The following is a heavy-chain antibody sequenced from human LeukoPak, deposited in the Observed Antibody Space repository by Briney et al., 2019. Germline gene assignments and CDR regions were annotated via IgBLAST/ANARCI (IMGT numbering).Heavy chain of an antibody. Sequence: PSETLSLTCAVFGGSFSGYYWSWIRQPPGKGLEWIGEITHSGSTNYNPSLKGRVTISVDTSKNQFSLKLSSVTAADTAVYYCARDRTTYSSGWYLRLDYWGQGTLVTVTS. CDR3: ARDRTTYSSGWYLRLDY. D-gene: IGHD6-19*01. CDR1: GGSFSGYY. CDR2: ITHSGST. J-gene: IGHJ4*02. V-gene: IGHV4-34*01.